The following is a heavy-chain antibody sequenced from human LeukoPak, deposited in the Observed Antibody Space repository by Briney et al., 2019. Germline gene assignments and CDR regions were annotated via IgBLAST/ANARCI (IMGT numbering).Heavy chain of an antibody. CDR2: IYYSGTA. J-gene: IGHJ3*02. D-gene: IGHD6-13*01. CDR3: AREGIAAPDDAFDI. CDR1: GGSISSGGYY. Sequence: SQTLSLTCTVSGGSISSGGYYWSWVRQHPEKGLEWIGYIYYSGTAYYNPSLKSRVTMSVDTSKNQFSLKLDSVTAADTAVYYCAREGIAAPDDAFDIWGQGTMVTVSS. V-gene: IGHV4-31*03.